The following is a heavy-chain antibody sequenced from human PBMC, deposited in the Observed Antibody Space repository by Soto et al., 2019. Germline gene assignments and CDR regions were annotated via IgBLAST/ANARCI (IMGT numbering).Heavy chain of an antibody. CDR1: GYSISSGYY. Sequence: SETLSLTCAVSGYSISSGYYWGWIRQPPGKGLEWIGSIYHSGSTYYNPSLKSRVTISVDTSKNQFSLKLSSVTAADTAVYYCVRVGGSYLGFDYWGQGTLVTVSS. CDR3: VRVGGSYLGFDY. J-gene: IGHJ4*02. V-gene: IGHV4-38-2*01. CDR2: IYHSGST. D-gene: IGHD1-26*01.